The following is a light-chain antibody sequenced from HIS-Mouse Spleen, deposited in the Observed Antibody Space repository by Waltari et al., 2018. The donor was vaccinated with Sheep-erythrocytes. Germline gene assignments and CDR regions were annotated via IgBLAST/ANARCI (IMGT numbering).Light chain of an antibody. CDR3: CSYAGSYNHV. CDR1: SSDVGRYNL. CDR2: DVS. J-gene: IGLJ1*01. Sequence: QSALTQPASVSGSPGQSITISCTGTSSDVGRYNLVPWYQQHPGKAPKLMIYDVSKRPSGVPDRFSGSKSGNTASLTISGLQAEDEADYYCCSYAGSYNHVFATGTKVTVL. V-gene: IGLV2-11*01.